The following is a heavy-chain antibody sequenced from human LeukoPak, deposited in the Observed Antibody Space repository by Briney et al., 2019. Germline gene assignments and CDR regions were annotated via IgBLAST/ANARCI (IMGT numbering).Heavy chain of an antibody. Sequence: GGSLRLSCTASGFTFGDYAMSWFRQAPGKGLEWVGFIRSKAYGGTTEYAASVKGRFTISRDDSKSIAYLQINSLKTEDTAVYYCTRKSYDSSGYYSLFDYWGQGTLVTVSS. CDR1: GFTFGDYA. V-gene: IGHV3-49*03. J-gene: IGHJ4*02. CDR2: IRSKAYGGTT. D-gene: IGHD3-22*01. CDR3: TRKSYDSSGYYSLFDY.